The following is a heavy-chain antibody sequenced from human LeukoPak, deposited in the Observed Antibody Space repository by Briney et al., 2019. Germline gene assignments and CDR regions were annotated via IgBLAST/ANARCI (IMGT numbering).Heavy chain of an antibody. Sequence: SETLSLTCTVSGGSISSGGYYWSWIRQHPGKGLEWIGYIYYSGSTYYNPSLKSRVTISVDTSKNQFSLKLSSVTAADTAVYYCARTPRRLTYFDYWGQGTLVTVSS. V-gene: IGHV4-31*03. J-gene: IGHJ4*02. D-gene: IGHD4-17*01. CDR3: ARTPRRLTYFDY. CDR1: GGSISSGGYY. CDR2: IYYSGST.